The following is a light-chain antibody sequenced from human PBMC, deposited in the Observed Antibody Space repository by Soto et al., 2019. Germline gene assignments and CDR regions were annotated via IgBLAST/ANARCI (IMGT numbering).Light chain of an antibody. CDR3: SSYGGSNNFVL. CDR1: SSDIGGYKY. J-gene: IGLJ2*01. CDR2: EVS. Sequence: QSVLTQPPSASGSPGQSVIISCTGTSSDIGGYKYVSWYQQHPGKAPKLIIYEVSKRPSGVPGRFSGSKSGNTASLTVSGLQAEDEADYYCSSYGGSNNFVLFGGGTKVTVL. V-gene: IGLV2-8*01.